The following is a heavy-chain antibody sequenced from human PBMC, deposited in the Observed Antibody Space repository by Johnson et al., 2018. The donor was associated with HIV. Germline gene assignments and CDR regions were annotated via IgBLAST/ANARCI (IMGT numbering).Heavy chain of an antibody. CDR2: IKQDGSET. J-gene: IGHJ3*02. Sequence: VQLVESGGGLVQPGGSLRLSCAASGFTFSSYWMSWVRQAPGKGLEWVANIKQDGSETHYVDSVKGRFTISRDNAKNSLYLQMSILRAEDTAIYYCARKGDAFDIWGQGTMVTVSS. V-gene: IGHV3-7*05. CDR1: GFTFSSYW. D-gene: IGHD1-14*01. CDR3: ARKGDAFDI.